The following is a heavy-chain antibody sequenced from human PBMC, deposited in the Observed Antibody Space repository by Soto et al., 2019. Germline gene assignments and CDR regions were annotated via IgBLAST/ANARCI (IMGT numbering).Heavy chain of an antibody. CDR3: ASPYSSSWSDLVDY. V-gene: IGHV4-39*01. CDR1: GGSISSSSYY. Sequence: SETLSLTCTVSGGSISSSSYYWGWIRQPPGKGLEWIGSIYYSGSTYYNPSLKSRVTISVDTSKNQFSLKLSSVTAADTAVYYCASPYSSSWSDLVDYWGQGTLVTVSS. J-gene: IGHJ4*02. CDR2: IYYSGST. D-gene: IGHD6-13*01.